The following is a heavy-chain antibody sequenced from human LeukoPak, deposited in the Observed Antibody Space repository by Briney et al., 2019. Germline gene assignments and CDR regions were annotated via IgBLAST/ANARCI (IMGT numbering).Heavy chain of an antibody. CDR2: IYTSGST. V-gene: IGHV4-61*02. J-gene: IGHJ4*02. CDR3: AREVGDTAKTRFLDY. CDR1: GGSISSGSYY. D-gene: IGHD5-18*01. Sequence: PSQTLSLTCTVSGGSISSGSYYWSWIRQPAGKGLEWIGRIYTSGSTNYNPSLKSRVTISVDTSKNQFSLKLSSVTAADTAVYYCAREVGDTAKTRFLDYWGQGTLVTVSS.